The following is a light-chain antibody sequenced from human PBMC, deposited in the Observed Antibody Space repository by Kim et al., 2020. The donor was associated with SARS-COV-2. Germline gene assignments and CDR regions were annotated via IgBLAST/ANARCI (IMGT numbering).Light chain of an antibody. CDR2: YAS. Sequence: AIQLTQSPSSLSASVGDTVTITCRASQSISSKLAWYQHKPGKAPNLLIYYASTLRSGVPSRFSGSGSGTDFTLTISSLQPEDFATYYCQQVINYPITFGQGTRLEIK. J-gene: IGKJ5*01. CDR1: QSISSK. V-gene: IGKV1D-13*01. CDR3: QQVINYPIT.